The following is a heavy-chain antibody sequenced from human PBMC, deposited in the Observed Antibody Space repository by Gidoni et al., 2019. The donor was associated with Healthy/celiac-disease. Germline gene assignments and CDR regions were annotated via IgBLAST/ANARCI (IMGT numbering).Heavy chain of an antibody. Sequence: VQLVHSGAEVKKPGSSVKVYCKASGGTFSSYTISWVRQAPGQGLEWMGRIIPILGIANYAQKFQGRVTITADKSTSTAYMELSSLRSEDTAVYYCASLTTVVTDFDYWGQGTLVTVSS. CDR2: IIPILGIA. V-gene: IGHV1-69*02. J-gene: IGHJ4*02. CDR1: GGTFSSYT. D-gene: IGHD4-17*01. CDR3: ASLTTVVTDFDY.